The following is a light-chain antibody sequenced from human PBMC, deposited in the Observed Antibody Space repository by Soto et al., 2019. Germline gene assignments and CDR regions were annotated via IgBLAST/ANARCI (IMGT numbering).Light chain of an antibody. CDR1: QSVSNNY. V-gene: IGKV3-20*01. Sequence: EVVLTQSPGTLSLSPGESATLSCRASQSVSNNYFAWYQQKPGQAPRLLIFGSSDRATGNPDRFSGSGSGTDFTLTISRLEPEAFAVYYCQQYGSSPPYTFGQRNKLEIK. CDR3: QQYGSSPPYT. CDR2: GSS. J-gene: IGKJ2*01.